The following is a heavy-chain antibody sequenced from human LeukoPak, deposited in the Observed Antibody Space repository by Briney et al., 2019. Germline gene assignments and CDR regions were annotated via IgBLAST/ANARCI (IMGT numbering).Heavy chain of an antibody. J-gene: IGHJ4*02. CDR1: GYTFTDYY. CDR3: ARRLIDCTIAICYVDY. Sequence: ASVKVSCKASGYTFTDYYIHWVRQAPGQGLEWMGWLNPNSGDTSYAQNFQGRVTITRDTSISTGFMELSWLRSDDTAVYYCARRLIDCTIAICYVDYWGQGTLVTVSS. CDR2: LNPNSGDT. D-gene: IGHD2-8*01. V-gene: IGHV1-2*02.